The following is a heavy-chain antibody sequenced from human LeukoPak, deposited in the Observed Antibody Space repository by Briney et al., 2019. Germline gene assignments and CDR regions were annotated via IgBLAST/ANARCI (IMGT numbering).Heavy chain of an antibody. CDR2: IYYTGGT. J-gene: IGHJ6*02. V-gene: IGHV4-31*03. Sequence: SQTLSLTCTVSGDSITSGSYYWAWIRQHPEKGLEWIGYIYYTGGTNYNPSLKSRVTISVDTSKNQFSLKLSSVTAADTAVYYCARGRYDFWSGYSTYYGMDVWGQGTTVTVSS. D-gene: IGHD3-3*01. CDR1: GDSITSGSYY. CDR3: ARGRYDFWSGYSTYYGMDV.